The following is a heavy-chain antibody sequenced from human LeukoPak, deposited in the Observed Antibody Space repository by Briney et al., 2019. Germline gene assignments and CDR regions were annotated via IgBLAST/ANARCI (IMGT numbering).Heavy chain of an antibody. D-gene: IGHD6-19*01. CDR2: ISSSSYI. J-gene: IGHJ4*02. V-gene: IGHV3-21*01. CDR1: GFTFSSYS. CDR3: AREPIAVAGTGAYYFDY. Sequence: GGSLRLSCAASGFTFSSYSMNWVRQAPGKGLEWVSSISSSSYIYYSYSVKGRFTISRDNAKNSLYLQLNSLRAEATAVYYCAREPIAVAGTGAYYFDYWGQGTLVTVSS.